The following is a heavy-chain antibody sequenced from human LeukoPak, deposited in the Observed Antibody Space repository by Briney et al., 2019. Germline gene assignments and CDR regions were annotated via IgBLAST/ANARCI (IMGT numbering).Heavy chain of an antibody. CDR3: ARGRNLAV. J-gene: IGHJ6*02. Sequence: GGSLRLSCAASGFTFSSYWMSWVRQAPGKGLEWVANIKEDGSEKYYVDSVKGRFTISRDNAKKSLFLQMNSLRVEDTAVHYCARGRNLAVWGQGTTVTVSS. V-gene: IGHV3-7*01. CDR2: IKEDGSEK. CDR1: GFTFSSYW.